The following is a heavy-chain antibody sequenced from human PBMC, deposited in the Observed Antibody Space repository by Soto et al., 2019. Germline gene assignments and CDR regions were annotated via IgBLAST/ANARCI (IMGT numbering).Heavy chain of an antibody. CDR2: INSDGSST. Sequence: GGSLRLSCAASGFTFSSYWMHWVRQAPGKGLVWVSRINSDGSSTSYADSVKGRFTISRDNAKNTLYLQMNSLRAEDTAVYYCARDQYYDSSGYYYWYFDLWGRGTLVTVSS. CDR3: ARDQYYDSSGYYYWYFDL. CDR1: GFTFSSYW. D-gene: IGHD3-22*01. V-gene: IGHV3-74*01. J-gene: IGHJ2*01.